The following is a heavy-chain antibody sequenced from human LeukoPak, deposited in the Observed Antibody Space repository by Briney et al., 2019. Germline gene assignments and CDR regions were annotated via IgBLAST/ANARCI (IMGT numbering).Heavy chain of an antibody. Sequence: GASVKVSCKASGYTFTSYGISWVRQAPGQGLEWMGWISAYNGNTNYAQKLQGRVTMTTDTSTSTAYMELRSLRSDDTAVYYCARDLEVVPALGAFDIWGQGTMVTVSS. D-gene: IGHD2-2*01. CDR1: GYTFTSYG. V-gene: IGHV1-18*01. J-gene: IGHJ3*02. CDR2: ISAYNGNT. CDR3: ARDLEVVPALGAFDI.